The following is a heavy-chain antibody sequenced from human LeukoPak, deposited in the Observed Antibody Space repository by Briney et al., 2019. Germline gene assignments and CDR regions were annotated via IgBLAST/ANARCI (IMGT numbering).Heavy chain of an antibody. D-gene: IGHD4-17*01. V-gene: IGHV3-74*01. J-gene: IGHJ4*02. CDR3: AKGGATVIDY. CDR2: INSDGSST. Sequence: PGGALRLSCAASGFTFSNYWMHWVRQAPGKGVVWVSRINSDGSSTTSADSVKGRFTISRDNAKNTLYLQMNSLRAEDTAVYYCAKGGATVIDYWGQGTLVTVSS. CDR1: GFTFSNYW.